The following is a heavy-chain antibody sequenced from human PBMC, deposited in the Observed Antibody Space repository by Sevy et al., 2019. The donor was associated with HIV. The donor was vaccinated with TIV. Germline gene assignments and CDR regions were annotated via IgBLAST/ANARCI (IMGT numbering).Heavy chain of an antibody. Sequence: GGSLRLSCAASGFTFSDYYMSWIRQAPGKGLEWVSYISSGSSYTNYADSVKGRFTISRDNAKNSLYLQLHSLSAEDRARYYCARDRRNYGGQYFDYWGQGTPVTVSS. D-gene: IGHD4-17*01. CDR1: GFTFSDYY. CDR2: ISSGSSYT. CDR3: ARDRRNYGGQYFDY. V-gene: IGHV3-11*06. J-gene: IGHJ4*02.